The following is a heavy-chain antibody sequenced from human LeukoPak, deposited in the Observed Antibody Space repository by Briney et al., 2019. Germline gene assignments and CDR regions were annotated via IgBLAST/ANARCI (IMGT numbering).Heavy chain of an antibody. CDR3: TTKVTTTGEGIY. Sequence: GGSLRLSCAASGFTFSGSAMHWVRQASGKGLEWVGRIRSKANSYATVYGASVQGRFTISRDDSKNTAYLQMNSLKTDDTAVYYCTTKVTTTGEGIYWCQGTLVTVSS. CDR2: IRSKANSYAT. V-gene: IGHV3-73*01. CDR1: GFTFSGSA. D-gene: IGHD5-12*01. J-gene: IGHJ4*02.